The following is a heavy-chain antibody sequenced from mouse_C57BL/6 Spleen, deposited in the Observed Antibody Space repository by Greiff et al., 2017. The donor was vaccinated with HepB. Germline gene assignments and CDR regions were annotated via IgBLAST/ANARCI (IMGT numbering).Heavy chain of an antibody. CDR3: ARGEGDY. CDR2: IYPSDSET. Sequence: VQLQQPGAELVRPGSSVKLSCKASGYTFTSYWMDWVKQRPGQGLDWIGNIYPSDSETHYNQKFKDKATLTVDTSSGTAYMQLSSLTSEDSAVYYCARGEGDYWGQGTTLTVSS. J-gene: IGHJ2*01. CDR1: GYTFTSYW. V-gene: IGHV1-61*01.